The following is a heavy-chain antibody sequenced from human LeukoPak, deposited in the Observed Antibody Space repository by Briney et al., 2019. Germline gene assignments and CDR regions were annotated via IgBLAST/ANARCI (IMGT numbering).Heavy chain of an antibody. D-gene: IGHD2-2*01. CDR1: GGSISSGDYY. CDR2: IYHSGST. Sequence: PSETLSLTCTVSGGSISSGDYYWSWIRQPPGKGLEWIGYIYHSGSTYYNPSLKSRVTISVDTSKNQFSLKLSSVTAADTAVYYCAREEDCSSTSCYVVWGKGTTVTVSS. V-gene: IGHV4-30-4*08. CDR3: AREEDCSSTSCYVV. J-gene: IGHJ6*04.